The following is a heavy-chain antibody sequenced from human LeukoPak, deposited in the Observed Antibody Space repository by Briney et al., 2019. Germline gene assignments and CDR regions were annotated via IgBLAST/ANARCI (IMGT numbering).Heavy chain of an antibody. J-gene: IGHJ4*02. CDR2: INPNSGDT. Sequence: ASVKVPCKASGYTFTGYYMHWVRQAPGQGPEWMGWINPNSGDTHYAQKFQGRVTMSRDTSTSTAYLELSTLRHDGTDLYYCARECETSGHYAMSFVFWGEGTLVTVSS. V-gene: IGHV1-2*02. CDR3: ARECETSGHYAMSFVF. D-gene: IGHD3-22*01. CDR1: GYTFTGYY.